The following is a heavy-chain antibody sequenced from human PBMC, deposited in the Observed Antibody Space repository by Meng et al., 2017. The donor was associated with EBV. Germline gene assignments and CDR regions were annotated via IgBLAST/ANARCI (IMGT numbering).Heavy chain of an antibody. Sequence: VQLVVSGGGLVKPGGSLRLPCAASVFTVTDYYMSWIRQSPGKGLEWVSYISSSGSTIYYADSVKGRFTISRDNAKNSLYLQMNSLRAEDTAVYYCARSGGGWYGYFDYWGQGTLVTVSS. J-gene: IGHJ4*02. V-gene: IGHV3-11*01. CDR3: ARSGGGWYGYFDY. CDR1: VFTVTDYY. D-gene: IGHD2-15*01. CDR2: ISSSGSTI.